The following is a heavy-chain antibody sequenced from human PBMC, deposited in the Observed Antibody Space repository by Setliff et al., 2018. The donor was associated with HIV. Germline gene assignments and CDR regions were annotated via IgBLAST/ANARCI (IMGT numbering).Heavy chain of an antibody. CDR1: GGSISCYY. D-gene: IGHD3-22*01. CDR3: ARDNDYDSSGIDY. V-gene: IGHV4-59*01. Sequence: SETLSLTCTVSGGSISCYYWSWIRQPPGKGLEWSGYIFYSGSTNDNPSLKSRVNISVDTSKSQFSLKLSSVTAADTAVYYCARDNDYDSSGIDYWGQGTLVTVSS. J-gene: IGHJ4*02. CDR2: IFYSGST.